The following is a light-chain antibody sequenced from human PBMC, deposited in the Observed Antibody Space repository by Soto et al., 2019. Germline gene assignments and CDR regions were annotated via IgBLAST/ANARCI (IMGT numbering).Light chain of an antibody. CDR2: LGS. J-gene: IGKJ4*01. CDR3: AQGLQTPLT. Sequence: VMTQSPLSLPVTPGEPASISCRSSRSLLSSNGYNYLNWYLQKPGQSPQLLIYLGSNRASGVPDRFSGSGSGTDFTMKISRVEAEDVRVYYCAQGLQTPLTFGGGTKVDIK. CDR1: RSLLSSNGYNY. V-gene: IGKV2-28*01.